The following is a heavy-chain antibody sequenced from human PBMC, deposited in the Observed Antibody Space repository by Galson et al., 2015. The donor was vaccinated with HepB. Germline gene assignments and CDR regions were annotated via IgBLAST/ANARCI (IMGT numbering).Heavy chain of an antibody. Sequence: SLRLSCAASGFTFDDYAMHWVRQAPGKGLEWVSGISWNSGSIGYADSVKGRFTISRDNAKNTLYLQMNSLRVEDTAIYYCAGSRVERTVAGTFDNWGQGNLVTVSS. CDR3: AGSRVERTVAGTFDN. J-gene: IGHJ4*02. CDR2: ISWNSGSI. V-gene: IGHV3-9*01. D-gene: IGHD6-19*01. CDR1: GFTFDDYA.